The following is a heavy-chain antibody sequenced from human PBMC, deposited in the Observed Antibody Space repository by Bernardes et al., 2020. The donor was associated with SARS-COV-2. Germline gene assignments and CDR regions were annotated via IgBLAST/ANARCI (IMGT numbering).Heavy chain of an antibody. V-gene: IGHV3-33*06. CDR2: IWYDGSNE. CDR1: GFSFSSYG. Sequence: GGSLRLSCAASGFSFSSYGMHWVRQAPGKGLEWVATIWYDGSNERYADSVRGRFTVSRDNSKHTLYLQMNSLRADDTGIYYCGKDPNWGSGYWGPGTLVTVSS. CDR3: GKDPNWGSGY. D-gene: IGHD7-27*01. J-gene: IGHJ4*02.